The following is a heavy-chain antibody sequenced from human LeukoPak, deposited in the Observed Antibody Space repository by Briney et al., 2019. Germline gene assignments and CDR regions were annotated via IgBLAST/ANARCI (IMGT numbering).Heavy chain of an antibody. J-gene: IGHJ1*01. CDR1: GGTFSSYA. CDR2: IIPIFGIA. Sequence: SVKVPCKASGGTFSSYAISWVRQAPGQGLEWMGRIIPIFGIANYAQKFQGRVAITADKSTSTAYMELSSLRSEDTAVYYCARESPIGGSYNGYFQHWGQGTLVTVSS. V-gene: IGHV1-69*04. D-gene: IGHD1-26*01. CDR3: ARESPIGGSYNGYFQH.